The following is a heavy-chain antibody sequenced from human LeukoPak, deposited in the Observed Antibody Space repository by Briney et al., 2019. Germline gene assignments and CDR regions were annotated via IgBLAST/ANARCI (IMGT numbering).Heavy chain of an antibody. V-gene: IGHV3-7*05. CDR3: ARSGDSSSSFDF. CDR2: IKQDGSVE. CDR1: ASTFSSYC. D-gene: IGHD6-6*01. Sequence: GGSLRPVCPPSASTFSSYCNSWVRQAPGKGLEWVANIKQDGSVEYYVVSVKGRFTISRDNAKESVSLQMNSLRAEDTAVYYSARSGDSSSSFDFWGQGTLVTVSS. J-gene: IGHJ4*02.